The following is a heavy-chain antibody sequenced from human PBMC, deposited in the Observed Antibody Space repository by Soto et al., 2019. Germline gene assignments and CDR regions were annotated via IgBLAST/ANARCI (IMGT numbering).Heavy chain of an antibody. D-gene: IGHD6-6*01. Sequence: GGSLRLSCTASGFTFSNAWMSWVRQAPGKGLEWVGRIKSKTDGGTTDYAAPVKGRFTISRDDSKNTLYLQMNSLETEDTAVYYCTTDLRYSSSSGSGALFDYWGQGTLVTVSS. CDR3: TTDLRYSSSSGSGALFDY. CDR2: IKSKTDGGTT. J-gene: IGHJ4*02. V-gene: IGHV3-15*01. CDR1: GFTFSNAW.